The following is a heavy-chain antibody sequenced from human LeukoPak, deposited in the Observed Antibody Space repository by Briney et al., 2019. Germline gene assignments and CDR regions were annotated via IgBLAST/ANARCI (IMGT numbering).Heavy chain of an antibody. CDR3: ARDRPRYCSSTSCYDYYYYGMDV. D-gene: IGHD2-2*01. CDR2: IKQDGSEK. V-gene: IGHV3-7*03. J-gene: IGHJ6*02. CDR1: GFTFSSYW. Sequence: GGSLRLSCAASGFTFSSYWMSWVRQAPGKGLEWVANIKQDGSEKYYVDSVKGRFTISRDNAKNSLYLQMNSLRAEDTAVYCCARDRPRYCSSTSCYDYYYYGMDVWGQGTTVTVSS.